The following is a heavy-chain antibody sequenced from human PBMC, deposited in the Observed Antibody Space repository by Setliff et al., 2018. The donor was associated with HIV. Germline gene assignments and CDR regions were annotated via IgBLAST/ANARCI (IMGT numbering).Heavy chain of an antibody. CDR2: INPNSGGT. Sequence: GASVKVSCKASGYTFTGYYMHWVRQAPGQGLEWMGWINPNSGGTNYAQKFQGRVTMTRDTSISTAYVELSRLRSDDTGVYYCARLPGGVAQDEYFQHLGPGTLVTVSS. CDR3: ARLPGGVAQDEYFQH. D-gene: IGHD5-12*01. J-gene: IGHJ1*01. CDR1: GYTFTGYY. V-gene: IGHV1-2*02.